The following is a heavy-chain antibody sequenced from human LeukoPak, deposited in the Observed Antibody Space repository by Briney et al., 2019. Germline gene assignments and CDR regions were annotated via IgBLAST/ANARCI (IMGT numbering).Heavy chain of an antibody. CDR2: ISYDGSNK. D-gene: IGHD3-10*01. CDR3: ARDPYYYGSGSTYYYYGMDV. V-gene: IGHV3-30-3*01. CDR1: GFTFSSYA. Sequence: GGSLRLSCAASGFTFSSYAMHWVRQAPGKGLEWVAVISYDGSNKYYADSVKGRFTISRDNSKNTLYLQMNSLRAEDTAVYYCARDPYYYGSGSTYYYYGMDVWGQGTTVTVSS. J-gene: IGHJ6*02.